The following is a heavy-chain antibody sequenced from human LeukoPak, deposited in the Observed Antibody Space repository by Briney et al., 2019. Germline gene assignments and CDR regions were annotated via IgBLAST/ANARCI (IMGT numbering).Heavy chain of an antibody. Sequence: GGSLRLSCVTSGFTFSAFWMSWARQAPGKGLEWVAAMSEDGSETLYVDSVKGRFTISRDNAKNSLFLQMNSLRTEDTAVYYCVFPCHTNAGSWGQGTLVTVSS. CDR2: MSEDGSET. D-gene: IGHD2-2*01. V-gene: IGHV3-7*01. J-gene: IGHJ5*02. CDR1: GFTFSAFW. CDR3: VFPCHTNAGS.